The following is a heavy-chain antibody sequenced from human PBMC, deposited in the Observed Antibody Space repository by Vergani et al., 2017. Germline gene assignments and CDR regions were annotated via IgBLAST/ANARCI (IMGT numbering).Heavy chain of an antibody. D-gene: IGHD3-10*01. CDR2: ISHDGNKK. V-gene: IGHV3-30*03. Sequence: QVQLVESGGSVVQPGRSLRLSCAASGFTFSNYGLHWVRQAPGQGLEWVAVISHDGNKKYYVDSVKGRFTISRDNSKNTLYLQMNSLRAEDTAVYYCARDGGKGARGSAGYWGQGTLVTVSS. CDR1: GFTFSNYG. J-gene: IGHJ4*02. CDR3: ARDGGKGARGSAGY.